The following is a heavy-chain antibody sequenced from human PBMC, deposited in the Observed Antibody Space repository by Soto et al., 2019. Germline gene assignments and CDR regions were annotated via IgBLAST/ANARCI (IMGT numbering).Heavy chain of an antibody. CDR2: IWYDGSKE. Sequence: ESGGGVVQPGRSLRLSCVASGFTLRRYGMHWVRQAPGTGLEWVAAIWYDGSKEYCVDSVKGRFTISRDNSKNTLYLQLNSLRAEDTAVYYGARDLDSSGARRVLWEAIKYKYYCMYVWGQGTTVTV. CDR1: GFTLRRYG. V-gene: IGHV3-33*01. D-gene: IGHD3-22*01. CDR3: ARDLDSSGARRVLWEAIKYKYYCMYV. J-gene: IGHJ6*02.